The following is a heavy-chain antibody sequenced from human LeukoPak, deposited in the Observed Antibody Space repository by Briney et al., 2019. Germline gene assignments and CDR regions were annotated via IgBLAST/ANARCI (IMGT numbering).Heavy chain of an antibody. CDR3: ATYSSSYYYFVY. D-gene: IGHD6-13*01. CDR2: IKSKAHGGTT. V-gene: IGHV3-15*01. Sequence: GGSLRLSCAASGFTFSNAYMSWVLQAPGKGLEWVGRIKSKAHGGTTEYAAPVKGRFTISRGDSKNTLFLQMNSLQTEDAALYYCATYSSSYYYFVYWGQGTLVTVSS. J-gene: IGHJ4*02. CDR1: GFTFSNAY.